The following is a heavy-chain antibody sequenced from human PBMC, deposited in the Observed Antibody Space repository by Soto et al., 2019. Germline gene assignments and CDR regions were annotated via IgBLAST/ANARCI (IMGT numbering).Heavy chain of an antibody. Sequence: QVQLQXXGAGLLKPSXXVXLTCAXXGGSFIGYYGTWIRQPPGKGLEWIGEINHSGSTNYNPSLKRRVTISADTSKNQFSLRLSSVTAADTAVYYCATLGHYDFWSGFRKGNWFDPWGQGTLVTVSS. J-gene: IGHJ5*02. D-gene: IGHD3-3*01. CDR2: INHSGST. V-gene: IGHV4-34*01. CDR1: GGSFIGYY. CDR3: ATLGHYDFWSGFRKGNWFDP.